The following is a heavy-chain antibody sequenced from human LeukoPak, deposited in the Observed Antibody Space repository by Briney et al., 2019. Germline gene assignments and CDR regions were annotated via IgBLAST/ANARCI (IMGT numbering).Heavy chain of an antibody. CDR3: VRAAPDTRYRHFDF. Sequence: GGSLRLSCVASGFIFRSHWMKWVRQAPGKGLEWVADIKEDGSEKYYEDSVKGRFIISRDNAENSLSLQMSSLRVEDTAVYYCVRAAPDTRYRHFDFWGRGTLVSVSS. D-gene: IGHD2-2*02. CDR1: GFIFRSHW. CDR2: IKEDGSEK. J-gene: IGHJ2*01. V-gene: IGHV3-7*04.